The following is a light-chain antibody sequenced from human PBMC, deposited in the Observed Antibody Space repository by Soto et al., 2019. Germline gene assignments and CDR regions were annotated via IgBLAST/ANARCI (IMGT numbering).Light chain of an antibody. CDR3: GTWDSSLSAYV. CDR1: SSNIGNNY. Sequence: QSMLTQPPSVSAAPGQKVTIYCSGSSSNIGNNYVSWYQQLPGTAPKLLIYDNNKRPSGIPDRFSGSKSGTSATLGISGLQTGDEADYYCGTWDSSLSAYVFGAGTKLTVL. J-gene: IGLJ1*01. CDR2: DNN. V-gene: IGLV1-51*01.